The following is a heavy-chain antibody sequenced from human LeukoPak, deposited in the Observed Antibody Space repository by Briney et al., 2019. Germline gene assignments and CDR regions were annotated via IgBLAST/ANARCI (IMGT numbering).Heavy chain of an antibody. Sequence: SETLSLTCTVSAGSIRSGSYYWTRIRQHPGKGLEWIGYIYYSGTTYSNPSLKSRLTMSIDTSLNQFSLNLNSVTAADTAVYYCARVKYDNTGYLDHYYMYVWGNGTTVTVSS. D-gene: IGHD3-22*01. CDR3: ARVKYDNTGYLDHYYMYV. CDR2: IYYSGTT. V-gene: IGHV4-31*03. CDR1: AGSIRSGSYY. J-gene: IGHJ6*03.